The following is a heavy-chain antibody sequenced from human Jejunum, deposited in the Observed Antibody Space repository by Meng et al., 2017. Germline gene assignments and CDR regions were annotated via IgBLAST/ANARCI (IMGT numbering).Heavy chain of an antibody. J-gene: IGHJ5*01. Sequence: EVPLVGVGGGLVQPGGSLRRSCAASGFTFSNQSMGWVRLAPGKGLEWVSVILDRDGITSYADSVKGRFTISRDNSKNTLYLQMSSLRVDDTAVYHCANRAWLESWGQGTLVTVSS. CDR3: ANRAWLES. V-gene: IGHV3-23*04. D-gene: IGHD3-10*01. CDR2: ILDRDGIT. CDR1: GFTFSNQS.